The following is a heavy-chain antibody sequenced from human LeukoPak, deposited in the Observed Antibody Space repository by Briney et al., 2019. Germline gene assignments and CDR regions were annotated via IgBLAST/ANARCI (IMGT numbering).Heavy chain of an antibody. CDR2: INPNSGGT. J-gene: IGHJ4*02. D-gene: IGHD3-10*01. Sequence: GASVKVSCKASGYTLTGYYMHWVRQAPGQGLEWMGWINPNSGGTNYAQKFQGRVTMTRDTSISTAYMELSRLRSDDTAVYYCAREPALLWFGESADYWGQGTLVTVSS. V-gene: IGHV1-2*02. CDR3: AREPALLWFGESADY. CDR1: GYTLTGYY.